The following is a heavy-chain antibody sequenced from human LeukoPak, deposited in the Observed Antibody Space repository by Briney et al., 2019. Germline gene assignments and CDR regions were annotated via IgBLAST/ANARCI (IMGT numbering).Heavy chain of an antibody. V-gene: IGHV1-69*01. Sequence: SVKVSCKASGGTFSSYAISWGRQAPGQGLEWMGGIIPIFGTANYAQKFQGRVTITADESTSTAYMELSSLRSEDTAVYYCARESYGDVGYFDYWGQGTLVTVSS. CDR1: GGTFSSYA. D-gene: IGHD4-17*01. CDR2: IIPIFGTA. CDR3: ARESYGDVGYFDY. J-gene: IGHJ4*02.